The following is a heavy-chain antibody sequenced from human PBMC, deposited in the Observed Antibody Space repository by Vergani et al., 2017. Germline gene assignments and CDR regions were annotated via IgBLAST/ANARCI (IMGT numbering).Heavy chain of an antibody. D-gene: IGHD3-10*01. V-gene: IGHV3-49*03. CDR1: GFTFGYYA. J-gene: IGHJ3*02. CDR3: VRDQVTMLRGSDALDI. CDR2: IRSKAYGQAT. Sequence: EVDLVESGGGLAQPGGSLRLSCEASGFTFGYYAMDWFRQAPGQGLEWVGGIRSKAYGQATIYAASVKGRFTISRDDSKSIAYLQMNNLQTEDTAMYYCVRDQVTMLRGSDALDIWGQGRMVTVSS.